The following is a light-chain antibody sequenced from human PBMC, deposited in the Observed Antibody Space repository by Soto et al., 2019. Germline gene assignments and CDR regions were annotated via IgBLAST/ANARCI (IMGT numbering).Light chain of an antibody. J-gene: IGLJ2*01. CDR2: DVT. CDR1: SSDVGGYNF. CDR3: FSKAGRYNLV. Sequence: QSALTQPHSVSGSPGQSVTISCTGTSSDVGGYNFVSWYQQHPGKAPKLMVYDVTKRPSGVPDRFSGSKSGNTAYLTISGLQADDEAEYYCFSKAGRYNLVFGGGTKVTVL. V-gene: IGLV2-11*01.